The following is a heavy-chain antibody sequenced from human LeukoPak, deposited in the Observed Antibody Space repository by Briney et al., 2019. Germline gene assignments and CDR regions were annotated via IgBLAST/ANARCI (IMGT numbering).Heavy chain of an antibody. V-gene: IGHV4-39*01. CDR3: AGTKVLRYFDWLFYY. D-gene: IGHD3-9*01. CDR1: GGSISSSSYY. J-gene: IGHJ4*02. CDR2: IYYSGST. Sequence: PSETLSLTCTVSGGSISSSSYYWGWIRQPPGKGLEWIGSIYYSGSTYYNPSLKSRVTISVDTSKNQFSLKLSSVTAADTAVYYCAGTKVLRYFDWLFYYWGQGTLVTVSS.